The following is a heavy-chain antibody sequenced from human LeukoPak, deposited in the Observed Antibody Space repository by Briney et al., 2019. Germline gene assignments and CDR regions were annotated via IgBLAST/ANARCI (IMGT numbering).Heavy chain of an antibody. V-gene: IGHV4-39*07. CDR3: ARAPVVLRFLEWLLYPFDY. CDR2: IYYSGST. CDR1: GGSISSSSYY. D-gene: IGHD3-3*01. J-gene: IGHJ4*02. Sequence: SETLSLTCTVSGGSISSSSYYWGWIRQPPGKGLEWIGSIYYSGSTYYNPSLKSRVTISVDTSKNQFSLKLSSVTAADTAVYYCARAPVVLRFLEWLLYPFDYWGQGTLVTVSS.